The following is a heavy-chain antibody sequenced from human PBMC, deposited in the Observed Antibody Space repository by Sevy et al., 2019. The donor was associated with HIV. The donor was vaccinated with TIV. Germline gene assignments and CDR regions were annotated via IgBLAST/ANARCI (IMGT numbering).Heavy chain of an antibody. J-gene: IGHJ4*02. Sequence: GGSLRLSCAASGLRVTANYLSWVRQAPGKGLEWVSITYSGGATVYSDSVKGRFTISRDNSKNTLYLQMNSLRAEDTAVYFCARSYRGVKAYYFDYWGQGALVTVSS. CDR2: TYSGGAT. CDR1: GLRVTANY. D-gene: IGHD3-10*01. CDR3: ARSYRGVKAYYFDY. V-gene: IGHV3-53*01.